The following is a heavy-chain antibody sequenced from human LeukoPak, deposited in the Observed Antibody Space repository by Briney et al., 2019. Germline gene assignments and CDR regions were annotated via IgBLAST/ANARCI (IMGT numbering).Heavy chain of an antibody. V-gene: IGHV3-23*01. CDR2: ISGSGGST. Sequence: GGSLRLSCAASGFTFSSYAMSWVRQAPGKGLEWVSAISGSGGSTYYADSVKGRFTISRDNSKNTVYLKMNSLRAEDTAVYYCAKGGYYDSSGYYPAYYFDYWGQGTLVTVSS. D-gene: IGHD3-22*01. CDR3: AKGGYYDSSGYYPAYYFDY. J-gene: IGHJ4*02. CDR1: GFTFSSYA.